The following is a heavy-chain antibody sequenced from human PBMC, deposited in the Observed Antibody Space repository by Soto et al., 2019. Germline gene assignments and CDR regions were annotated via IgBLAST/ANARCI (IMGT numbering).Heavy chain of an antibody. CDR1: GGSISSGVYY. V-gene: IGHV4-31*03. J-gene: IGHJ1*01. D-gene: IGHD3-22*01. Sequence: QAQLQESGPGLVKPSQTLSLTCTVSGGSISSGVYYWSWIRQHPGKGLEWIGYIFYSGSTYYNPSLKSRVTISVDTSKSQFSLKLSSVTAADTAVYYCAIYDSSGSRGFQHWGQGTLVTVSS. CDR2: IFYSGST. CDR3: AIYDSSGSRGFQH.